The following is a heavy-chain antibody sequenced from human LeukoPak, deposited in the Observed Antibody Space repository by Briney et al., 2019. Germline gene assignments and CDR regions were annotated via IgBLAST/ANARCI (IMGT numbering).Heavy chain of an antibody. Sequence: PGGSLRLSCAASGFTFSSYAMSWVRQAPGKGLEWVSAISGSGGSTYYADSVKGRFTISRDNSKNTLYLQMNSLRAEDTAVYYCAKGRPDYYYDSSGYYPHFVGWGQGTLVTVSS. CDR1: GFTFSSYA. J-gene: IGHJ4*02. D-gene: IGHD3-22*01. V-gene: IGHV3-23*01. CDR3: AKGRPDYYYDSSGYYPHFVG. CDR2: ISGSGGST.